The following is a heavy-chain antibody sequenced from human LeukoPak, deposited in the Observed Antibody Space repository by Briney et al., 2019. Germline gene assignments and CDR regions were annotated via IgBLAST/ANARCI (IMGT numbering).Heavy chain of an antibody. CDR2: ISYDGSNK. J-gene: IGHJ6*02. CDR3: ARDRKASKTIFGVVTQFDSGMDV. D-gene: IGHD3-3*01. CDR1: GFTFSSYG. Sequence: GGSLRLSCAASGFTFSSYGMHWVRQAPGKGLEWVAVISYDGSNKYYADSVKGRFTISRDNSKNTLYLQMNSLRAEDTAVYYCARDRKASKTIFGVVTQFDSGMDVWGQGTTVIVSS. V-gene: IGHV3-30*03.